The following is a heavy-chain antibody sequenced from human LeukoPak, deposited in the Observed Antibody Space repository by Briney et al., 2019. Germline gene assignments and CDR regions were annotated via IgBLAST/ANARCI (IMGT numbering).Heavy chain of an antibody. Sequence: GGSLRLSCAASGFTFSTYSMNWVRQAPGKGLEWVSSISTSSTYIYYADSVKGRFTISRDNAKNSLYLQMNSLRAEDKAVYYCARHEPVITLSSYYYGMDVWGPGTTVTVSS. CDR1: GFTFSTYS. D-gene: IGHD1-14*01. J-gene: IGHJ6*02. CDR3: ARHEPVITLSSYYYGMDV. CDR2: ISTSSTYI. V-gene: IGHV3-21*01.